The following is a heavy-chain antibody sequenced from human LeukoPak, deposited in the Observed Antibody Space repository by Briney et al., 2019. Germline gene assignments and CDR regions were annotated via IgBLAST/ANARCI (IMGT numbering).Heavy chain of an antibody. V-gene: IGHV4-34*01. CDR2: INHSGST. Sequence: PSETLSLTCAVYGGSFSGYYWSWIRQPPGKGLEWIGEINHSGSTNYNPSLKSRVTISVDTPKNQFSLKPSSVTAADTAVYYCARGLYYYGSGSQKSYFDYWGQGTLVTVSS. J-gene: IGHJ4*02. D-gene: IGHD3-10*01. CDR1: GGSFSGYY. CDR3: ARGLYYYGSGSQKSYFDY.